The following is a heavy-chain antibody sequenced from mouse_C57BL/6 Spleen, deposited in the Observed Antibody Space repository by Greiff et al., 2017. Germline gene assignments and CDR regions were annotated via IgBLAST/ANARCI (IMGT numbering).Heavy chain of an antibody. CDR2: IDPNSGGT. V-gene: IGHV1-72*01. CDR1: GYTFTSYW. D-gene: IGHD2-4*01. CDR3: ASLYYDYDGRGYYFDD. Sequence: QVQLQQPGAELVKPGASVKLSCKASGYTFTSYWMHWVKQRPGRGLEWIGRIDPNSGGTKYNEKFKSKATLTVDKPSSTAYMQLSSLTSEDSAVYYCASLYYDYDGRGYYFDDWGQGTTLTVSS. J-gene: IGHJ2*01.